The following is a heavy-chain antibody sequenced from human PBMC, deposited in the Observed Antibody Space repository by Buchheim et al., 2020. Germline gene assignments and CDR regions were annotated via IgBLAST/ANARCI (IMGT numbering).Heavy chain of an antibody. Sequence: QVQLQESGPGLVKPSGTLSLTCAVSGGSISSSNWWSWVRQPPGKGLEWIGEINHSGSTEYAPSLKSRLTISVDTSRNQISLRLTSVTAADTATYFCVRQGIHYYDSRIDFWGQGT. D-gene: IGHD3-22*01. V-gene: IGHV4-4*02. CDR2: INHSGST. J-gene: IGHJ4*02. CDR1: GGSISSSNW. CDR3: VRQGIHYYDSRIDF.